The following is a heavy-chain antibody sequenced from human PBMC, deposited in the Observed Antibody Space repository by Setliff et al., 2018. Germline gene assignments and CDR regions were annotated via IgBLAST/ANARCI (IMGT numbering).Heavy chain of an antibody. Sequence: GGSLRLSCAASGFTFSNYAMSWVRQAPGKGLEWVSAIDESGGGTYYADSVKGRFTISRDNSKNTLYLQMNSLRAEDTAVYYCARDPAYGAFDIWGQGTMVTVSS. CDR1: GFTFSNYA. CDR2: IDESGGGT. CDR3: ARDPAYGAFDI. D-gene: IGHD3-16*01. V-gene: IGHV3-23*01. J-gene: IGHJ3*02.